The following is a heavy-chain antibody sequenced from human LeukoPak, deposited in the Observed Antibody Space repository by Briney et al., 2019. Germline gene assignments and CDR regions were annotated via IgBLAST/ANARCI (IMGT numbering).Heavy chain of an antibody. CDR1: GFTFSSYS. CDR3: ASNGSYRFDY. Sequence: GGSLRLSCEASGFTFSSYSMNWVRQAPGKGLEWVSHITASGTAMFYADSVKGRFTISRDNAKNSLYLQMNSLRDEDTAVYYCASNGSYRFDYWGQGTLVTVSS. V-gene: IGHV3-48*02. CDR2: ITASGTAM. J-gene: IGHJ4*02. D-gene: IGHD1-26*01.